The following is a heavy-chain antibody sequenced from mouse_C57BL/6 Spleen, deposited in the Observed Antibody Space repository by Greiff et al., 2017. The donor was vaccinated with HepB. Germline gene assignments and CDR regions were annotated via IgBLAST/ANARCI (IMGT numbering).Heavy chain of an antibody. J-gene: IGHJ4*01. V-gene: IGHV7-1*01. CDR1: GFTFSDFY. CDR3: ARDAGHMDY. Sequence: EVKLMESGGGLVQSGRSLRLSCATSGFTFSDFYMEWVRQAPGKGLEWIAASRNKANDYTTEYSASVKGRFIVSRDTSQSILYLQMNALRAEDTAIYYCARDAGHMDYWGQGTSVTVSS. CDR2: SRNKANDYTT.